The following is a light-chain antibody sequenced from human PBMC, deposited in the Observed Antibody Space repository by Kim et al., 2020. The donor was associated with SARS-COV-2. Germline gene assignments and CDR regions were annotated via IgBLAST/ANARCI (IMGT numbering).Light chain of an antibody. CDR3: QAWDTSTVI. CDR1: KLGDKY. Sequence: VSAGQTASITCSGDKLGDKYACWYQQKPGQSPVLVIYQDTKRPSGIPERFSGSNSGNTATLTISGTQPMDEADYYCQAWDTSTVIFGGGTQLTVL. CDR2: QDT. V-gene: IGLV3-1*01. J-gene: IGLJ2*01.